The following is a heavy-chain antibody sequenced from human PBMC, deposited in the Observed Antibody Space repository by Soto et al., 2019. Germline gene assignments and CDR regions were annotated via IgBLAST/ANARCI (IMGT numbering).Heavy chain of an antibody. V-gene: IGHV3-73*01. D-gene: IGHD3-3*01. Sequence: GGCLRLSCAASGVTFSGSAMHWVRQASGKGLEWVGRSRSKTNSSARAYAASVKGRFTISRDDSKNTAYLQMNSLKTEDTAVYYCTRTPYYDSWSDYYYGMDVWGQGTTVTVSS. CDR2: SRSKTNSSAR. J-gene: IGHJ6*02. CDR3: TRTPYYDSWSDYYYGMDV. CDR1: GVTFSGSA.